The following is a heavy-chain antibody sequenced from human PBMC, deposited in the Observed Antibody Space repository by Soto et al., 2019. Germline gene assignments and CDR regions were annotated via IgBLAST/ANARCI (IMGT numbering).Heavy chain of an antibody. J-gene: IGHJ4*02. CDR3: VRIPTDLSSNYVPF. CDR1: GGTFSSYA. V-gene: IGHV1-69*01. D-gene: IGHD4-4*01. Sequence: QVQLVQSGAEVKKPGSSVKVSCKASGGTFSSYAISWVRQAPGQGLEWMGGIIPIFGTANYAQKFQGRVTITADESTSTADMELSSLRSEDTAVYYCVRIPTDLSSNYVPFWGQGTLVTVSS. CDR2: IIPIFGTA.